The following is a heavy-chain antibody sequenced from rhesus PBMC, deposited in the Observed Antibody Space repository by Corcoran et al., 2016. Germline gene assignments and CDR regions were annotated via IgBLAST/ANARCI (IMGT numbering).Heavy chain of an antibody. J-gene: IGHJ3*01. CDR2: IIPLVGKT. Sequence: QVQLVQSGAEVKKPGASVKVSCKASGFTFGSYAINWVRQAPGQGLEWMGVIIPLVGKTNNAEKFQGRVTITGDTSTSTAYMGLSSLRSEDTAVYYCAREGNTGAFDFWGQGLRVTVSS. D-gene: IGHD4-23*01. V-gene: IGHV1-198*02. CDR1: GFTFGSYA. CDR3: AREGNTGAFDF.